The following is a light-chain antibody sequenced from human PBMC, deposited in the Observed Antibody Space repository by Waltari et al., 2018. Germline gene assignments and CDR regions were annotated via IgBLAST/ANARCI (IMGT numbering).Light chain of an antibody. CDR1: QGIRSY. J-gene: IGKJ1*01. CDR3: HQRANWPGT. Sequence: ETVLTQAPATLSLSPGERDTLSCRSSQGIRSYLACYQHTPGQAPRLLIYDASNRATGVPARFSGSGSGTDFTLTISSLEPEDFAVYYCHQRANWPGTFGQGTKVEIK. V-gene: IGKV3-11*01. CDR2: DAS.